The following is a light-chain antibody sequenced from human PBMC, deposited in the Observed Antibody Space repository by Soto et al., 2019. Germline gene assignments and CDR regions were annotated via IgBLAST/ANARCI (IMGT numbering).Light chain of an antibody. J-gene: IGKJ1*01. CDR1: QSVSSN. CDR2: GAS. Sequence: EIVMTQSPATLSVSPGDRATLSCRASQSVSSNVAWYQHKPGQAPRLLIYGASTRASGVPARFSGSGSGTKFTPPISSLQSEDFAVYYCKHYHHWPGETFGQGPKVEIK. CDR3: KHYHHWPGET. V-gene: IGKV3-15*01.